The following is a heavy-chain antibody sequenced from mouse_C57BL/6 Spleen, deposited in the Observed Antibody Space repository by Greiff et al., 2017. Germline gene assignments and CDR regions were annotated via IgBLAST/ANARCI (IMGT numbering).Heavy chain of an antibody. CDR2: INYDGSST. J-gene: IGHJ1*03. Sequence: EVQLVESEGGLVQPGRSMKLSCTASGFTFSDYYMAWVRQVPEKGLEWVANINYDGSSTYYLDSLKSRFIISRDNAKNILYLQMSSLKSEDTATYYCARGGIYYDYDGWYFDVWGTGTTVTVSS. V-gene: IGHV5-16*01. D-gene: IGHD2-4*01. CDR3: ARGGIYYDYDGWYFDV. CDR1: GFTFSDYY.